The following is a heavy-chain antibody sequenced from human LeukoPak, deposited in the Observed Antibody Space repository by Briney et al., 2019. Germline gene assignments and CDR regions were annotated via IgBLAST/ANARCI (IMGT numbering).Heavy chain of an antibody. Sequence: RASVKVSCKASGYTFTSYDINWVRQATGQGLEWMGWMNPNSDNTAYAQKFQGRVTMSRDTSISTAYMELSSLRSEDTAVYYCARLPKYSRPLDYWGQGTLVTVSS. CDR2: MNPNSDNT. V-gene: IGHV1-8*01. D-gene: IGHD6-6*01. CDR1: GYTFTSYD. J-gene: IGHJ4*02. CDR3: ARLPKYSRPLDY.